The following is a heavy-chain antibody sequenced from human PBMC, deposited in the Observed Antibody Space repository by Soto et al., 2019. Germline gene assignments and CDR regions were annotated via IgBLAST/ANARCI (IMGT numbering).Heavy chain of an antibody. V-gene: IGHV4-39*01. CDR1: GGSISSSSYS. J-gene: IGHJ4*02. Sequence: PSETLSLTCTVSGGSISSSSYSGGWIRQPPGKGLEWIGSMYYSGSTYYNPSLKSRVTISVDTSKSQFSLKLRAVTAADTAVYYCARHVHWGRWLGFECWGQGILVT. D-gene: IGHD3-16*01. CDR2: MYYSGST. CDR3: ARHVHWGRWLGFEC.